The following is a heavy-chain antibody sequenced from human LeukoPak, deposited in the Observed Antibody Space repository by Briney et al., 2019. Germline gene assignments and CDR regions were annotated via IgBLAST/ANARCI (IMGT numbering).Heavy chain of an antibody. D-gene: IGHD4/OR15-4a*01. CDR2: IYHSGRT. J-gene: IGHJ4*02. Sequence: SETLSLTCTVSGGSISSYYWSWIRQPPGKGLEWIGYIYHSGRTHYNPSLKSRATISEDRSKNQFTLKLSSVTAADTAVYYCVRWDRGANLESDYWGQGTLVTVSS. CDR1: GGSISSYY. V-gene: IGHV4-59*12. CDR3: VRWDRGANLESDY.